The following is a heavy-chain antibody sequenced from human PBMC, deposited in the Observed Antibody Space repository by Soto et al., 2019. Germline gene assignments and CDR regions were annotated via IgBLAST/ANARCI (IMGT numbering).Heavy chain of an antibody. CDR1: GGSFSRYA. J-gene: IGHJ6*02. V-gene: IGHV1-69*06. CDR3: AGVSCTGTSCYENYYYGMDV. CDR2: IIPIFGTT. D-gene: IGHD2-2*01. Sequence: AASVKVSCKASGGSFSRYAITWVRQAPGQGPEWMGGIIPIFGTTNYAQKFQGRVTITADKSTNTAYMELSSLISEDTAVYYCAGVSCTGTSCYENYYYGMDVWGQGTTVTVSS.